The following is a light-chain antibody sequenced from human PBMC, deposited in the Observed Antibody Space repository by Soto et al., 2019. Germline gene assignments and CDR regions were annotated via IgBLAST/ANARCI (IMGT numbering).Light chain of an antibody. CDR2: GAF. V-gene: IGKV3-11*01. CDR3: QQRNIWPPVT. Sequence: EIVLTQSPATLSLSPGERATLSCSASPSVTNFLAWYQQKPGQAPRLLIYGAFNRATGIPARFSGSGAGTDFTLTISSLEPEASAIYYCQQRNIWPPVTFGQGTRLEIK. CDR1: PSVTNF. J-gene: IGKJ5*01.